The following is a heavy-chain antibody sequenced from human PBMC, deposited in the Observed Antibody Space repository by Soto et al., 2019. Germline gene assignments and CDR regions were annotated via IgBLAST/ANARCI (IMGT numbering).Heavy chain of an antibody. J-gene: IGHJ3*02. CDR3: AGGTVPTGRRAFDI. CDR1: GGSISSGGYS. D-gene: IGHD4-17*01. Sequence: QLQLQESGSGLVKPSQTLSLTCAVSGGSISSGGYSWSWIRQPPGKGLEWIGYIYHSGSTYYNPSLKRRVTISVDRSKNHLSLKLSSVTAADTAVYYCAGGTVPTGRRAFDIWGQGTMVTVSS. CDR2: IYHSGST. V-gene: IGHV4-30-2*01.